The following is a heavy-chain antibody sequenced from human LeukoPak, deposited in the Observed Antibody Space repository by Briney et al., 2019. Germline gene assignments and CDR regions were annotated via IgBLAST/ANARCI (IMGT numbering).Heavy chain of an antibody. V-gene: IGHV3-23*01. J-gene: IGHJ4*02. CDR3: AKDWEGSSWYFDY. D-gene: IGHD6-13*01. Sequence: PGGSLRLSCAASGFTFSSYGMHWVRQAPGKGLEWVSAINGSGGSTYYADSVKGRFTISRDNSKNTLYLQMNSLRAEDTAVYYCAKDWEGSSWYFDYWGQGTLVTVSS. CDR1: GFTFSSYG. CDR2: INGSGGST.